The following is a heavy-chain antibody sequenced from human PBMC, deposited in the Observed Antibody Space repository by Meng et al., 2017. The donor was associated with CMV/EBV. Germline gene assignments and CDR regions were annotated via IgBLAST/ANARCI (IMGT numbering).Heavy chain of an antibody. J-gene: IGHJ6*02. CDR3: ARIKTIFGVVITENYYYYGMDV. CDR2: IFSNDEK. D-gene: IGHD3-3*01. CDR1: GFSLSNARRG. V-gene: IGHV2-26*01. Sequence: SGPTLVKPTETLTLTCTVSGFSLSNARRGVSWIRQPPGKALEWLAHIFSNDEKSYSTSLKSRLTISKDTSKSQVVLTMTNMDPVDTATYYCARIKTIFGVVITENYYYYGMDVWGQGTTVTVSS.